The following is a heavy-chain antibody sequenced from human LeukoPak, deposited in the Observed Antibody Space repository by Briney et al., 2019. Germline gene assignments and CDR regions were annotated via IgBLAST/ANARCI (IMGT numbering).Heavy chain of an antibody. CDR1: GFTFSSYA. V-gene: IGHV3-23*01. J-gene: IGHJ3*02. CDR3: ARGIVQPDAFDI. Sequence: PGGSLRLSCAASGFTFSSYAMSWVRQAPGKGLEWVSAISGSGGSTYYADSVKGRFTISRDNSKNSLYLQMNSLRAEDTAVYYCARGIVQPDAFDIWGQGTMVTVSS. CDR2: ISGSGGST. D-gene: IGHD2-21*01.